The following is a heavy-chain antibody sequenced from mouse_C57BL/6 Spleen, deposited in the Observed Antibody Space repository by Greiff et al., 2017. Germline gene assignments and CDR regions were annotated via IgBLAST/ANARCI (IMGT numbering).Heavy chain of an antibody. CDR1: GYTFTSYW. CDR3: ARAYDYDQGTMDY. CDR2: IHPNSGST. V-gene: IGHV1-64*01. D-gene: IGHD2-4*01. Sequence: QVQLQQSGAELVKPGASVKLSCKASGYTFTSYWMHWVKQRPGQGLEWIGMIHPNSGSTNYNEKFKSKATLTVDKSSSTAYMQLSSLTSEDSAVYYCARAYDYDQGTMDYWGQGTSVTVSS. J-gene: IGHJ4*01.